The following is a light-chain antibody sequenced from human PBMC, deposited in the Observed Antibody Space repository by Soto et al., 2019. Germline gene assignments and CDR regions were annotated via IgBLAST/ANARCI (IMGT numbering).Light chain of an antibody. CDR3: QQYNNWPLWT. V-gene: IGKV3-15*01. J-gene: IGKJ1*01. Sequence: EIVMTQSPATLSVSPGERATLSCRASPSVSSNLAWYQQKPGQAPRLLIYGASTRATGIPARFSGSGSGTEFTLTISSLQFEDFAVYYCQQYNNWPLWTFGQGTKVEIK. CDR2: GAS. CDR1: PSVSSN.